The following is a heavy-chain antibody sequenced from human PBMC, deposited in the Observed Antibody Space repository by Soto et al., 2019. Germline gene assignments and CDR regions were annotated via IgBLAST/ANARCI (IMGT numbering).Heavy chain of an antibody. V-gene: IGHV3-48*03. Sequence: EAQLVESGGDLVQPGGSLRLSCAGSGFSFSSYEMNWVRQAPGKGLEWVSYISSSGSDTYYADSVKARFTISRDNAQNSLYLQMTRLRAEDTAIYYCASLSGSYGVDPWGQGTLVTVSS. CDR1: GFSFSSYE. J-gene: IGHJ5*02. CDR2: ISSSGSDT. D-gene: IGHD1-26*01. CDR3: ASLSGSYGVDP.